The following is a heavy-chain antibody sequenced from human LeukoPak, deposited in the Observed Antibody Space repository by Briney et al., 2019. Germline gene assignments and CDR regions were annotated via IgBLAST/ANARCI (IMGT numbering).Heavy chain of an antibody. J-gene: IGHJ4*02. CDR2: IRYDGSNK. CDR1: GFTFSSYG. D-gene: IGHD3-9*01. CDR3: ARERWYDILTGNYYFDY. V-gene: IGHV3-30*02. Sequence: GGSLRLSCAASGFTFSSYGMHWVRQAPGKGLEWVAFIRYDGSNKYYADSVKGRFTISRDNAKNTLYLQMNSLRAEDTAVYYCARERWYDILTGNYYFDYWGQGTLVTVSS.